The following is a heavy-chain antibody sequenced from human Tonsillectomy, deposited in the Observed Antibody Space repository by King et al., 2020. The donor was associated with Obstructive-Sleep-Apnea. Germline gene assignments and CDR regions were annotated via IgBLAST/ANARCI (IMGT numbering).Heavy chain of an antibody. Sequence: VQLVESGGGLVQPGGSLRLSCAASGFTVSSYDIHWVRQATGKGLDWVSPIVTAGDTYYPGSVKGRFTISREIAKNSLYLQMNSLRAGDTAVYYCATVSSIFGVVMRSWFDPWGQGTLVTVSS. J-gene: IGHJ5*02. CDR2: IVTAGDT. CDR3: ATVSSIFGVVMRSWFDP. CDR1: GFTVSSYD. V-gene: IGHV3-13*01. D-gene: IGHD3-3*01.